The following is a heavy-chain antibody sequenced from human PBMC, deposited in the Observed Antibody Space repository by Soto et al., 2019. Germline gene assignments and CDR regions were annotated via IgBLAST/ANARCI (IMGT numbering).Heavy chain of an antibody. D-gene: IGHD3-10*01. CDR1: GGTFSSYT. Sequence: QVQLVQSGAEVEKPGSSVKVSCKASGGTFSSYTISWVRQAPGQGLEWMGRIIPILGIANYAQKFQGRVTIPADKSTSPAYMELSSLRSEDTAVYYCARDQQRFYGSGSYSSNWFDPWGQGTLVTVSS. J-gene: IGHJ5*02. CDR3: ARDQQRFYGSGSYSSNWFDP. V-gene: IGHV1-69*08. CDR2: IIPILGIA.